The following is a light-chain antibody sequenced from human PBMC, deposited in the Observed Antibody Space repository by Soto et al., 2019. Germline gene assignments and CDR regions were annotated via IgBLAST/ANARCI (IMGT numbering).Light chain of an antibody. V-gene: IGKV3-20*01. CDR3: QQFGSSPGFT. Sequence: EIVLTQSPGTLSLSPGERATLSCRASQSINNRYLAWYQQKPGQAPRILIYAASSRATGIPDRFSGSGSGTDYTLTICRVEPEDFAVYYCQQFGSSPGFTFGPGTKVDIK. CDR2: AAS. CDR1: QSINNRY. J-gene: IGKJ3*01.